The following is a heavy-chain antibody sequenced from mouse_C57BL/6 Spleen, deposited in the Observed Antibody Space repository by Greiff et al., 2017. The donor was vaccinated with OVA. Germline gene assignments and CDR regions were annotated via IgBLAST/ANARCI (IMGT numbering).Heavy chain of an antibody. CDR1: GYAFSSYW. D-gene: IGHD1-1*01. Sequence: VQLQQSGAELVKPGASVKISCKASGYAFSSYWMNWVKQRPGKGLEWIGQIYPGDGDTTYNGKFKGKATLTEDKSSSTAYMQLSSLTSEDSAVYFCARLPGSSSWFAYWGQGTLVTVSA. CDR2: IYPGDGDT. J-gene: IGHJ3*01. CDR3: ARLPGSSSWFAY. V-gene: IGHV1-80*01.